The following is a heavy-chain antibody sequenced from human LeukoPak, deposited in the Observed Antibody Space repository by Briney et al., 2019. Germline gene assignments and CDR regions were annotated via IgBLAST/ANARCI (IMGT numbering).Heavy chain of an antibody. Sequence: SETLSLTCSVSGVSIRSYSWSWIRQPSGNGLEWIGRIQTSGSTNYNPSLRSRVTMSVDTSKNQFSLKLSSVTAADTAVYYCAREEEGDYSGYFDYWGQGTLVTVSS. J-gene: IGHJ4*02. CDR3: AREEEGDYSGYFDY. D-gene: IGHD2-15*01. CDR2: IQTSGST. V-gene: IGHV4-4*07. CDR1: GVSIRSYS.